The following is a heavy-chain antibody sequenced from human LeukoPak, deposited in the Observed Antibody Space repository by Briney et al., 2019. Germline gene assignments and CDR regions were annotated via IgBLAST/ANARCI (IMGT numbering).Heavy chain of an antibody. CDR1: GFTFTYYA. V-gene: IGHV3-30-3*01. J-gene: IGHJ3*01. CDR2: VSNDGSNQ. CDR3: ARGPDPVVRGPRRAFDL. D-gene: IGHD3-10*01. Sequence: GRSLRLSCAASGFTFTYYAMHWVRQAPGKGLERVSVVSNDGSNQDYTDSVKGRFIISRDDSKSTVYLQMNSLRVDDTAMYYCARGPDPVVRGPRRAFDLWGQGTMVTVSS.